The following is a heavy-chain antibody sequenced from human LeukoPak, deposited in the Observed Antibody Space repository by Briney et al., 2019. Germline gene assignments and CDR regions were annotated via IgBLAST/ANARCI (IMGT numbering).Heavy chain of an antibody. CDR2: IYYSGSA. CDR1: GDSISSNY. Sequence: PSETLSLTCTVSGDSISSNYWNWIRQPPGKGLEWIGSIYYSGSANYNPSLKSRVTISVDTSKNQFSLKQSSVTAADTAVYYCARCYWGIFYDVFNIGAKGKVVAVFS. V-gene: IGHV4-59*08. D-gene: IGHD3-16*01. CDR3: ARCYWGIFYDVFNI. J-gene: IGHJ3*02.